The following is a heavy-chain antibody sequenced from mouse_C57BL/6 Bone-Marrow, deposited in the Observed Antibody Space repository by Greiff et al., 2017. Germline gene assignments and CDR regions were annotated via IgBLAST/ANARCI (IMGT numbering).Heavy chain of an antibody. CDR1: GYTFTSYW. CDR2: IDPSDSYT. V-gene: IGHV1-69*01. CDR3: AIRDDSSSNWYFDV. Sequence: QVQLQQPGAELVMPGASVKLSCKASGYTFTSYWMHWVKQRPGQGLEWIGEIDPSDSYTNYNQKFKGKSTLTVDKSSSTAYMQLSSLTSEDSAVYYCAIRDDSSSNWYFDVWGTGTTVTVSS. D-gene: IGHD1-1*01. J-gene: IGHJ1*03.